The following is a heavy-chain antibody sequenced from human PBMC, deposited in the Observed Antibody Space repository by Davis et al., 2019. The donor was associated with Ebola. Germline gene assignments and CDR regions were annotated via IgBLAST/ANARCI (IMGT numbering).Heavy chain of an antibody. Sequence: SETLSLTCAVSGGSISSGGYSWSWIRQPPGKGLEWIGYIYHSGSTNYNPSLKSRVTISVDTSKNQFSLKLSSVTAADTAVYYCARGSGYYDSSGYYYYYYYGMDVWGQGTTVTVSS. V-gene: IGHV4-30-2*01. J-gene: IGHJ6*02. CDR1: GGSISSGGYS. CDR2: IYHSGST. D-gene: IGHD3-22*01. CDR3: ARGSGYYDSSGYYYYYYYGMDV.